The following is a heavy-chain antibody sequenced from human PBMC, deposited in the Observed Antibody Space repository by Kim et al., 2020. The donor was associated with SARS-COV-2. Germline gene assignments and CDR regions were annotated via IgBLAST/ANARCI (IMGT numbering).Heavy chain of an antibody. D-gene: IGHD3-22*01. Sequence: GGSLRLSCAASGFTFSSYGMHWVRQAPGKGLEWVAVISYDGSNKYYADSVKGRFTISRDNSKNTLYLQMNSLRAEDTAVYYCAKDRRGVYYDSSGYYSGGYAFDIWGQGTMVTVSS. CDR1: GFTFSSYG. J-gene: IGHJ3*02. CDR2: ISYDGSNK. CDR3: AKDRRGVYYDSSGYYSGGYAFDI. V-gene: IGHV3-30*18.